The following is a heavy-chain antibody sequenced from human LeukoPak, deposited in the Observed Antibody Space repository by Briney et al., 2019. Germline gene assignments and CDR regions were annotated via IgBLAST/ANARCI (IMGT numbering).Heavy chain of an antibody. CDR3: VSFYETN. D-gene: IGHD2-2*01. CDR1: GNYW. V-gene: IGHV3-74*01. CDR2: VNSDGSWT. Sequence: GGSLRLSCAASGNYWMHWVRQAPGKGLVWVSHVNSDGSWTSHADSVKGRFTISKDNAKNTVYLQMNILRTEDTAVYYCVSFYETNWGRGTLVTVSS. J-gene: IGHJ4*02.